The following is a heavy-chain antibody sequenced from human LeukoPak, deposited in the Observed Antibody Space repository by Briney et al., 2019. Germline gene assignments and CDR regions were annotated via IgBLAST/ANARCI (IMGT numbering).Heavy chain of an antibody. CDR1: GFTVSSNY. CDR2: ISGSGGNT. V-gene: IGHV3-23*01. CDR3: ANIGQTAFDI. D-gene: IGHD1-26*01. Sequence: GGSLRLSCAASGFTVSSNYMSWVRQAPGKGLEWVSFISGSGGNTYYADSVKGRFTISRDNSKNTLYLQMNSLRADDTAVYYCANIGQTAFDIWGQGTMVTVSS. J-gene: IGHJ3*02.